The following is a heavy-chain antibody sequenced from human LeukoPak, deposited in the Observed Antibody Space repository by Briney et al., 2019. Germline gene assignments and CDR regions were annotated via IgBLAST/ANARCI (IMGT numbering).Heavy chain of an antibody. D-gene: IGHD3-10*01. J-gene: IGHJ6*02. Sequence: XXXXAMHXXRQAPGKGXEGGAVISYDGSNKYYADSVKGRFTISRDNSKNTLYLQMNSLRAEDTAVYYCALWGPSGMDVWGQGTTVTVSS. V-gene: IGHV3-30-3*01. CDR1: XXXXA. CDR3: ALWGPSGMDV. CDR2: ISYDGSNK.